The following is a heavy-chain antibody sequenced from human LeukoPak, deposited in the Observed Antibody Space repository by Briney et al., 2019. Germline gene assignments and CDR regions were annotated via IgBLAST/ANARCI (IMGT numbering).Heavy chain of an antibody. CDR3: ARVVRGVVTSNWFDP. Sequence: SDTLSLTCTLSGDSLNTYYWTWTRHTPGEALEWIGFVGCSETSNCISYLKSRVSISIDTSKNQFSLALTSVTAAGTAVYYGARVVRGVVTSNWFDPWGQGTLVSVSS. CDR1: GDSLNTYY. V-gene: IGHV4-59*07. D-gene: IGHD2-21*02. J-gene: IGHJ5*02. CDR2: VGCSETS.